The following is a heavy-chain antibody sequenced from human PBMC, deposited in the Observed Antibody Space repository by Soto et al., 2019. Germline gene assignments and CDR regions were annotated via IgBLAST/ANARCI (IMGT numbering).Heavy chain of an antibody. Sequence: SETLSLTCTVSGGSISSSRCHWGWIRQPPGKGLEWIASIKYSGTTFYNPSLKSRVTLSVDTSKNQFALKLTSVTAVDTAVYYCAKKPAAVGQFDYWGQGTLVTVSS. D-gene: IGHD6-13*01. V-gene: IGHV4-39*06. CDR2: IKYSGTT. CDR1: GGSISSSRCH. CDR3: AKKPAAVGQFDY. J-gene: IGHJ4*02.